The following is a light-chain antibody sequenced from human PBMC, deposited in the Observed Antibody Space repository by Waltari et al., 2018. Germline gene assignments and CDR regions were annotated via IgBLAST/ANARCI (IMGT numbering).Light chain of an antibody. CDR3: QHYLRLPVT. V-gene: IGKV3-20*01. CDR1: QSVTRA. J-gene: IGKJ1*01. Sequence: EIVFTQSPGTLSLSPGESATLSCRTSQSVTRALAWYQQKPGQAPRLLSYGASNRATGIPDRFSGSGSGTDFSLTISSLEPEDFAVYYCQHYLRLPVTFGQGTKVEVK. CDR2: GAS.